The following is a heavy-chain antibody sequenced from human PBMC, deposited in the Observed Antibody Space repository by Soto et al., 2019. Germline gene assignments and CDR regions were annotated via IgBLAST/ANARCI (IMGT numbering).Heavy chain of an antibody. J-gene: IGHJ5*02. CDR2: IYYSGST. CDR3: ARSIDP. V-gene: IGHV4-30-4*08. CDR1: GDSISNDFYS. Sequence: SLTCIVSGDSISNDFYSWGWIRQPPGKGLEWIGNIYYSGSTFYNPSLNSRVIISVDTSKNQFSLKLNSVTAADTAVYYCARSIDPWGQGTLVTVSS.